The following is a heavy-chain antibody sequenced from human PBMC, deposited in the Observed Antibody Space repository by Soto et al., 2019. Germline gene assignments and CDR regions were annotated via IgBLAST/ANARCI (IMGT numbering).Heavy chain of an antibody. CDR1: GFTFSRSW. J-gene: IGHJ6*02. Sequence: GGSLRLSCAASGFTFSRSWMSWVRQAPGKGLEWVANIKQDGSEKYYVDSVKGRFTISRDNAKKSPYLQMNSLRAEDTAVYYCAREVRQWLDPAQDYYYGMDVWGQGTTVTVSS. D-gene: IGHD6-19*01. V-gene: IGHV3-7*03. CDR2: IKQDGSEK. CDR3: AREVRQWLDPAQDYYYGMDV.